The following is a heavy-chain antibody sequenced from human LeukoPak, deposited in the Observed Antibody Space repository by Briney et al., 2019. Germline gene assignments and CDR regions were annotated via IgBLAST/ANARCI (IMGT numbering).Heavy chain of an antibody. CDR3: AREREYHDFWSGYDY. J-gene: IGHJ4*02. CDR1: GYTFTSYD. V-gene: IGHV1-8*02. CDR2: MNPNSGNT. Sequence: ASVKVSCKASGYTFTSYDINWVRQATGQGLEWMGWMNPNSGNTGYAQKFQGRVTMTTDTSTSTAYMELRSLRSDDTAVYYCAREREYHDFWSGYDYWGQGTLVTVSS. D-gene: IGHD3-3*01.